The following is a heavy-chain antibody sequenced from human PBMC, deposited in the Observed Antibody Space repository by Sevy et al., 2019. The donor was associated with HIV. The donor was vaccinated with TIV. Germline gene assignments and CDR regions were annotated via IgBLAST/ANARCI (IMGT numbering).Heavy chain of an antibody. CDR1: GFIFSDYNY. Sequence: GGSLRLSCAASGFIFSDYNYVIWIRQSPEKGLEWVSYISSSGTKYYRESVKGRFTVSRDNAKNSLYLQMNSLRVEDTALYYCVSPPKRCTSTSCPFDAFYMWGQRTMVTVPS. D-gene: IGHD2-2*01. J-gene: IGHJ3*02. V-gene: IGHV3-11*01. CDR3: VSPPKRCTSTSCPFDAFYM. CDR2: ISSSGTK.